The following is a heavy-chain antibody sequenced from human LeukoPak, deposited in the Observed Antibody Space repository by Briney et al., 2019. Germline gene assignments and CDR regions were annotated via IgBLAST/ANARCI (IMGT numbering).Heavy chain of an antibody. V-gene: IGHV3-7*01. D-gene: IGHD3-22*01. CDR3: ARKTYYYDTSPAGWFDA. Sequence: GGSLRLSCAASGFTFSSYAMNWVRQAPGKGLEWVANINQDGNGKNYVDSVKGRFTISRDNAKNSVYLQMNSLRAEDTAIYYCARKTYYYDTSPAGWFDAWGQGTLVTVSS. CDR1: GFTFSSYA. CDR2: INQDGNGK. J-gene: IGHJ5*02.